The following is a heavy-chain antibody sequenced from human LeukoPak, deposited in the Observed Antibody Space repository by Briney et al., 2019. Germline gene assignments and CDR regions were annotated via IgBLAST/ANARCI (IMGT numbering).Heavy chain of an antibody. D-gene: IGHD6-6*01. Sequence: PSETLSLTCTVSGGSISSGGYHWSWIRQHPGKGLEWIGYIYYSGSTYYNPSLKSRVTISVDASKNQFSLKLSSVTAADTAVYYCARGAAIAARPVDYWGQGTLVTVSS. CDR2: IYYSGST. CDR1: GGSISSGGYH. V-gene: IGHV4-31*03. CDR3: ARGAAIAARPVDY. J-gene: IGHJ4*02.